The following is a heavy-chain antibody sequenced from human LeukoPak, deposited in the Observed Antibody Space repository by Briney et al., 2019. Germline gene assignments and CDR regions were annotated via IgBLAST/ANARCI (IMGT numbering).Heavy chain of an antibody. J-gene: IGHJ4*02. CDR3: AKQKTVVVTAIGY. V-gene: IGHV3-23*01. CDR1: GFTFSSYA. CDR2: ISGSGGST. Sequence: GGSLRLSCAASGFTFSSYAMSWVRQAPGKGLEWVSVISGSGGSTYYADSVKGRFTISRDNSKNTLYLQMNSLRANDTAVYYCAKQKTVVVTAIGYWGQGTLVTVSS. D-gene: IGHD2-21*02.